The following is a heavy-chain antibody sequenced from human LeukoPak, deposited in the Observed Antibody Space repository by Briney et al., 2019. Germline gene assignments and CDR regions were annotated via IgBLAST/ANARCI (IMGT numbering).Heavy chain of an antibody. D-gene: IGHD3-10*01. Sequence: PSETLSLTCTVSGGSISSSSYYWGWIRQPPGKGLEWIGSIYYSGTTYYNPSLKSRVTISVDTSKNQFSLKLSSVTAADTAVYYCARGVDGSGSYDYWGQGTLVTVSS. CDR2: IYYSGTT. CDR3: ARGVDGSGSYDY. CDR1: GGSISSSSYY. J-gene: IGHJ4*02. V-gene: IGHV4-39*07.